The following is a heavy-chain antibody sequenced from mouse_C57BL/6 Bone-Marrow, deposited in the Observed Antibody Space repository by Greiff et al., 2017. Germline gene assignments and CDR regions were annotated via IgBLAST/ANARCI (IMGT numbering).Heavy chain of an antibody. Sequence: EVMLVESGGGLVKPGGSLKLSCAASGFTFSSYAMSWVRQTPEKRLEWVATISDGGSYTYYPDNVKGRFTISRDNAKNNLYLQMSHLKSEDTAMYYCARGWDPGGTGTTVTVSS. CDR1: GFTFSSYA. D-gene: IGHD1-1*02. CDR2: ISDGGSYT. V-gene: IGHV5-4*03. CDR3: ARGWDP. J-gene: IGHJ1*03.